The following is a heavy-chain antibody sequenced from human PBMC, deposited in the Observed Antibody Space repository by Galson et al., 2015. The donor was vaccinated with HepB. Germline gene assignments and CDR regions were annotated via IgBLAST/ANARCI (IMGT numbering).Heavy chain of an antibody. Sequence: SLRLSCAASGFTVSSNYMSWVRQAPGKGLEWVSIIYSGGSTYYADSVKGRFTISRDNSKNTLYLQMNSLRAEDTAVYYCATPLWHDAFDIWGQGTMVTVSS. J-gene: IGHJ3*02. CDR1: GFTVSSNY. D-gene: IGHD2/OR15-2a*01. CDR3: ATPLWHDAFDI. CDR2: IYSGGST. V-gene: IGHV3-66*01.